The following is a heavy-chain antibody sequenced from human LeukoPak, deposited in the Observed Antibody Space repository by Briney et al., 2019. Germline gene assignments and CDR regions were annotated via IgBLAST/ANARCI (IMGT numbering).Heavy chain of an antibody. CDR3: ARGSSGLSYFDY. CDR2: IYNSGST. CDR1: GGSISSYY. D-gene: IGHD6-19*01. Sequence: PSETLSPTCSVSGGSISSYYWRWIRQPPGKGLEWIGYIYNSGSTKYNPSLKSRFTISVDTSKDQFSLKLSSVTAADTAVYFCARGSSGLSYFDYWGQGTLVTVSS. V-gene: IGHV4-59*08. J-gene: IGHJ4*02.